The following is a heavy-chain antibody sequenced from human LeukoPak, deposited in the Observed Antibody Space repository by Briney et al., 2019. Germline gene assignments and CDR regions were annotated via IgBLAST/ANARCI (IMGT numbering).Heavy chain of an antibody. CDR1: GYTFTGYY. Sequence: GASVKVSCKASGYTFTGYYMHWVRQAPGQGLEWMGWINPNSGGTNYAQKFQGRVTMTRDTSISTAYMELSRLRSDDTAMYYCARDDCSGGSCYGDGWFDPWGQGTLVTVSS. CDR3: ARDDCSGGSCYGDGWFDP. D-gene: IGHD2-15*01. J-gene: IGHJ5*02. CDR2: INPNSGGT. V-gene: IGHV1-2*02.